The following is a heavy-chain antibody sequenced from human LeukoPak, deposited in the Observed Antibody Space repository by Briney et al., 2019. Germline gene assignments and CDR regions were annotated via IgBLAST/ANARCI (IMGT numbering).Heavy chain of an antibody. CDR2: IDSDGYST. CDR3: ASGYGSTWYNAFDI. V-gene: IGHV3-74*01. Sequence: GGSLRLSCAASGFTFSSYAMTWVRQAPGKGLVWVSRIDSDGYSTNYADSVKGRFTISRDNAKNTLYLQMNSLRAEDTAVYYCASGYGSTWYNAFDIWGQGTMVTVSS. D-gene: IGHD6-13*01. J-gene: IGHJ3*02. CDR1: GFTFSSYA.